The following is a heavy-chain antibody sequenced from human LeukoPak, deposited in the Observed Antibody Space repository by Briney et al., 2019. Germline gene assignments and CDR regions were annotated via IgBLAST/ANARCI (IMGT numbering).Heavy chain of an antibody. CDR1: GYSFTSYW. J-gene: IGHJ6*03. D-gene: IGHD3-10*01. V-gene: IGHV5-51*01. Sequence: GESLKISCKGSGYSFTSYWIGWVRQMPGKGLEWMGIIYPGDSDTRYSPSFQGQVTISADKSISTAYLQWSSLKASDTAMYYCARLGYTMARGPPPPSYYYYYYMDVWGKGTTVTVSS. CDR2: IYPGDSDT. CDR3: ARLGYTMARGPPPPSYYYYYYMDV.